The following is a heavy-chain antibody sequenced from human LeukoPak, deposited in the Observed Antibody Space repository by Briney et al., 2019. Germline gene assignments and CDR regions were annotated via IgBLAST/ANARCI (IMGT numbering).Heavy chain of an antibody. CDR3: AKGSAVSRPYYFDY. V-gene: IGHV3-23*01. J-gene: IGHJ4*02. CDR1: GFTFSSFT. CDR2: ISGDGGST. Sequence: PGGSLRLSCTASGFTFSSFTMSWVRQAPGKGLEWVSAISGDGGSTYYADSVKGRFTFSRDNSKNTLYLEVASLRAEDTAVYYCAKGSAVSRPYYFDYWGQGTLVTVSS. D-gene: IGHD6-13*01.